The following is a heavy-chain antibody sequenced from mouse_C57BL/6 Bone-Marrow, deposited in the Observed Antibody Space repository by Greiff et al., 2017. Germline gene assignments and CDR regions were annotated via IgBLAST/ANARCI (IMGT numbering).Heavy chain of an antibody. D-gene: IGHD1-1*01. J-gene: IGHJ1*03. CDR3: ARHYYGSSPYGYFDV. CDR1: GYTFTTYP. Sequence: QVQLQQSGAELVKPGASVKMSCKASGYTFTTYPIEWMKQNHGKSLEWIGNFHPYNDDTKYNEKFKGKATLTVAKSSSTVYLELSRLTSDDSAVYYGARHYYGSSPYGYFDVWGTGTTVTVSS. CDR2: FHPYNDDT. V-gene: IGHV1-47*01.